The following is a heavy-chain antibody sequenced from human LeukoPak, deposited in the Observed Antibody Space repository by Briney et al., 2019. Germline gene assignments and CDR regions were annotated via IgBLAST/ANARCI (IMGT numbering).Heavy chain of an antibody. Sequence: PGGSLRLSCAASGFTFSGYAMHWVRQAPGKGLEWVAVISYDGGKKYYADSVKGRFTISRDNSKNTLYLQMNSLRAEDTAVYYCAPHYYDSSGPFDYWGQGTLVTVSS. D-gene: IGHD3-22*01. CDR1: GFTFSGYA. CDR2: ISYDGGKK. J-gene: IGHJ4*02. CDR3: APHYYDSSGPFDY. V-gene: IGHV3-30-3*01.